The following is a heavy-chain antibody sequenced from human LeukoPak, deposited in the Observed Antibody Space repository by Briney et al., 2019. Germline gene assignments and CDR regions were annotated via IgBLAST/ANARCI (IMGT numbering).Heavy chain of an antibody. CDR1: GGSFSGYY. CDR2: IYYSGST. Sequence: SETLSLTCAVYGGSFSGYYWSWIRQPPGKGLEWIGYIYYSGSTNYNPSLKSRVTISVDTSKNQFSLKLSSVTAADTVVYYCARSSGRYCSSTSCFQHGMDVWGQGTTVTVSS. CDR3: ARSSGRYCSSTSCFQHGMDV. D-gene: IGHD2-2*01. J-gene: IGHJ6*02. V-gene: IGHV4-59*08.